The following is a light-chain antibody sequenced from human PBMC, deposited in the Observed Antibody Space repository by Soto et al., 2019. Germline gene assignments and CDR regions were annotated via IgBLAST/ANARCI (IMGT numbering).Light chain of an antibody. V-gene: IGKV3-15*01. CDR1: QSVTRN. J-gene: IGKJ4*01. CDR3: QQYHHWPVT. Sequence: EIVMTQSPATLSVSPGERATLSCRASQSVTRNLAWYQHTPGQSPRLLISAASSGATGPPSRFSGSGSGTDFTLTISSLQSEDAAVYYCQQYHHWPVTFGGGTKVEIK. CDR2: AAS.